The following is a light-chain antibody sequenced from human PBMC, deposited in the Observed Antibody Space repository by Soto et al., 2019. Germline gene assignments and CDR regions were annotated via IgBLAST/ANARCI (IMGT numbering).Light chain of an antibody. CDR2: DVS. V-gene: IGLV2-14*01. CDR3: SSLEGV. J-gene: IGLJ2*01. Sequence: QSVLTQPASVSGSPGQSITISCTGTSSDVGGYNYVSWYQQHPGKDPKLMIYDVSNRPSGVSNRFSGSKSGNTASLTISGRQAEDEADYYCSSLEGVFGGGTKLTVL. CDR1: SSDVGGYNY.